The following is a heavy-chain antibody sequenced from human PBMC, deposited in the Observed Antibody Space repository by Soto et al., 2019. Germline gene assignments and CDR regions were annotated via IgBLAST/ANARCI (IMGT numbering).Heavy chain of an antibody. CDR1: GFTFDDYG. CDR2: INWNGGST. CDR3: ARVWPYGSGRALPYYYYYYYGMDV. D-gene: IGHD3-10*01. Sequence: GASLRLSSAASGFTFDDYGLSWFRQAPGKGLEWFSGINWNGGSTGYADSVKGRFTISRDNAKNSLYLQMNSLRAEDTALYYCARVWPYGSGRALPYYYYYYYGMDVWGQG. J-gene: IGHJ6*02. V-gene: IGHV3-20*03.